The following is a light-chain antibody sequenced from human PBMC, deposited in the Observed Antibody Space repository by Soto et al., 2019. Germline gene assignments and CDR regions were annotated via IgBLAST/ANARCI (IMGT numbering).Light chain of an antibody. CDR1: SGHSSYI. V-gene: IGLV4-60*02. CDR2: VEGSGSF. J-gene: IGLJ3*02. CDR3: ETWDNNSGL. Sequence: QTVVTQSPSASASLGSSVKLTCTLSSGHSSYIIAWHQQQPGKAPRFLMKVEGSGSFNKGSGVPDRFSGYRSGADRYLTISNLQFEDEADYYCETWDNNSGLFGGGTQLTVL.